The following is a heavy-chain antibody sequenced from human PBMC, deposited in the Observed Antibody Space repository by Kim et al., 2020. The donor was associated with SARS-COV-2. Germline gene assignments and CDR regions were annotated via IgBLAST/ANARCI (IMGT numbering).Heavy chain of an antibody. CDR2: ITSNGGKT. D-gene: IGHD3-22*01. Sequence: GGSLRLSCAASGFTFSSYSMHLVRPAPGKGLEYVSAITSNGGKTYYANSVRDRFTISRDNSKNTVYLQMGSLRAEDMAVYYCARWAANYDGSADRGGGFDYWGQGTLVPVSS. CDR1: GFTFSSYS. V-gene: IGHV3-64*01. J-gene: IGHJ4*02. CDR3: ARWAANYDGSADRGGGFDY.